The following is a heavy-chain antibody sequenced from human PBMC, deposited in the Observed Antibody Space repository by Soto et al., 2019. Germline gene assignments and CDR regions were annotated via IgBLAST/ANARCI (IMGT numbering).Heavy chain of an antibody. Sequence: EVQLLESGGGLVQPGGSLRLSCAAAGFTFSSYAMNWVRQAPGKGLEWVSVISGSGGSTYYADSVKGRFTISRDNSKNTLYLQMNSLRAEDTAVYYCARRSRRWYFDYWVQGTLVTVSS. V-gene: IGHV3-23*01. CDR2: ISGSGGST. CDR1: GFTFSSYA. D-gene: IGHD6-13*01. J-gene: IGHJ4*02. CDR3: ARRSRRWYFDY.